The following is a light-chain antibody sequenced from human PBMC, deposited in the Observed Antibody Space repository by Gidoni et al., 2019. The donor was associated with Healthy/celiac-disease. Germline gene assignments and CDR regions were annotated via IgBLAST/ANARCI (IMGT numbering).Light chain of an antibody. V-gene: IGKV1-33*01. Sequence: DIPMSQSPSSLSASVGDRVTITCQASQDISNYLNWYQQKPGKAPKLLIYDASNLETGVPSRFSGSGSGTDFTFTISSLQPEDIATYYCQQYDNLPFTFGPXTKVDIK. CDR3: QQYDNLPFT. CDR2: DAS. CDR1: QDISNY. J-gene: IGKJ3*01.